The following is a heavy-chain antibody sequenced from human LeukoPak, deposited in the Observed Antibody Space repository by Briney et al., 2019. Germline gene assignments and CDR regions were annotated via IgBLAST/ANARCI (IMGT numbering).Heavy chain of an antibody. CDR3: ARDGCSSTSCYIDY. V-gene: IGHV3-11*01. Sequence: GGSLRLSCAASGFTFSDYYMSWNRQAPGKGLEWVSYISSSGSTIYYADSVKGRFTISRDNAKNSLYLQMNSLRAEDTAVYYCARDGCSSTSCYIDYWGQGTLVTVSS. CDR2: ISSSGSTI. D-gene: IGHD2-2*01. J-gene: IGHJ4*02. CDR1: GFTFSDYY.